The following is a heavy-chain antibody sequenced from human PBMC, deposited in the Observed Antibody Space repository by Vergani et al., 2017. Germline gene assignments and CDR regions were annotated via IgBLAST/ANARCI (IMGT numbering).Heavy chain of an antibody. J-gene: IGHJ6*02. CDR2: ISSSSTI. CDR1: GFTFSSYS. Sequence: EVQLVESGGGLVQPGGSLRLSCAASGFTFSSYSMNWVRQAPGKGLEWVSYISSSSTIYYADAVKGRFTISRDNAKNSLYLQMNSLRAEDTAVYYCARDGGYCSGGRCRKYYYYGMDVWGQGTTVTVSS. V-gene: IGHV3-48*01. D-gene: IGHD2-15*01. CDR3: ARDGGYCSGGRCRKYYYYGMDV.